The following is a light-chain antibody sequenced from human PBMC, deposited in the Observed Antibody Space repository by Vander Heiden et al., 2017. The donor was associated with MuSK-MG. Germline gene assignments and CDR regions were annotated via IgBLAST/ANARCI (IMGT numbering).Light chain of an antibody. CDR3: QQYDSYMWT. CDR2: KAS. CDR1: QSISSW. J-gene: IGKJ1*01. Sequence: DIQMTQSPSTLSASVGDRVTITCRASQSISSWLAWYQQKPGEAPKLLIYKASSLESGVPSRFSGSGSGTEFTLTISSLQPDDFAIYSCQQYDSYMWTFGQGTKVEIK. V-gene: IGKV1-5*03.